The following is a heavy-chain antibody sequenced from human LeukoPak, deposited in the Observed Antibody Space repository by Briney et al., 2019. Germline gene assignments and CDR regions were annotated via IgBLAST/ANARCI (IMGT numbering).Heavy chain of an antibody. Sequence: GGSLRLSCGASGFSFSSYWMHWVRQAPGKGLVWVSRVNNDGSSTTYADSVEGRFTISRDNARNTLYLQMNSLRAEDTAVYYCARSSYSYYFDYWGQGTLVTVSS. D-gene: IGHD6-19*01. CDR1: GFSFSSYW. V-gene: IGHV3-74*01. CDR3: ARSSYSYYFDY. CDR2: VNNDGSST. J-gene: IGHJ4*02.